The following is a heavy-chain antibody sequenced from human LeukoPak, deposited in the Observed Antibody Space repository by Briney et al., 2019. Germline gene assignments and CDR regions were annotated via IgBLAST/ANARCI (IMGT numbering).Heavy chain of an antibody. J-gene: IGHJ6*03. D-gene: IGHD4-23*01. CDR2: INHSGST. V-gene: IGHV4-34*01. CDR1: GGSFSGYY. Sequence: SETLSLTCAVYGGSFSGYYWSWIRQPPGKGLEWIGEINHSGSTNYNPSLKSRVTISVDTSKNQFSLKLSSVTAADTAVYYCARGGNSHNYYYYYYMDVWGKGTTVTVSS. CDR3: ARGGNSHNYYYYYYMDV.